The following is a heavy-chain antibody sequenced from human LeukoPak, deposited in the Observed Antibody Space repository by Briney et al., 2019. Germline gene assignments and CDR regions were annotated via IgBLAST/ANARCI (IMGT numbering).Heavy chain of an antibody. CDR1: GGSVDSSDYY. CDR2: ISHTGGT. D-gene: IGHD3-10*02. J-gene: IGHJ4*02. V-gene: IGHV4-30-2*01. Sequence: SETLSLTCTVSGGSVDSSDYYWTWIRQPPGKGLEWIGYISHTGGTYYNSSLLSRVTISLDKSKNQFFLTLGSVTAADTAVYYCARMDSLYGDPASLVDYWGQGTLVTVSS. CDR3: ARMDSLYGDPASLVDY.